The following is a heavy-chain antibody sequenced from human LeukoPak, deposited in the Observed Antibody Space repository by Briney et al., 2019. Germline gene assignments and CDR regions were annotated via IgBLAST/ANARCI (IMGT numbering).Heavy chain of an antibody. J-gene: IGHJ5*02. V-gene: IGHV1-24*01. Sequence: ASVKVSRKVSGYTLTELSMHWVRQAPGKGLEWMGGFDPEDGETIYAQKFQGRVTMTEDTSTDTAYMELSSLRSEDTAVYYCAGAYYYDSSGGIWGFDPWGQGTLVTVSS. CDR3: AGAYYYDSSGGIWGFDP. CDR2: FDPEDGET. D-gene: IGHD3-22*01. CDR1: GYTLTELS.